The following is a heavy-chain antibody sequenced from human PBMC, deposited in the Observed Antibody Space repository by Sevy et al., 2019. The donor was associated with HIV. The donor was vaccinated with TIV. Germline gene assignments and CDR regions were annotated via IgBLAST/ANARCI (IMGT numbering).Heavy chain of an antibody. CDR3: ASSITMVRGAKYYYFDS. CDR2: IGSSSNYI. Sequence: GGSLRLSCVASGFTFGHYTMNWVRQAPGKGLEWVSSIGSSSNYIYYADSVKGRFSISRDNAKNSLYLQMNTLRAEDTAVYYCASSITMVRGAKYYYFDSWGQGTQVTVSS. J-gene: IGHJ4*02. CDR1: GFTFGHYT. V-gene: IGHV3-21*01. D-gene: IGHD3-10*01.